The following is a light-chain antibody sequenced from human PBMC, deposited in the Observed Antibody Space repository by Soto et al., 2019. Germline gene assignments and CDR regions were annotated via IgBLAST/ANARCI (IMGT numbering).Light chain of an antibody. J-gene: IGKJ1*01. CDR1: QSVNSSF. CDR3: QQYDTSRWT. CDR2: AAS. V-gene: IGKV3-20*01. Sequence: EIVLTQSPGTLSFSPWERATLSCRASQSVNSSFLAWYQQTPGQAPRLLIYAASTRATGIPDRFSGSGSGTDFTLTISRLEPEDFAVYYCQQYDTSRWTFGQGTKVEIK.